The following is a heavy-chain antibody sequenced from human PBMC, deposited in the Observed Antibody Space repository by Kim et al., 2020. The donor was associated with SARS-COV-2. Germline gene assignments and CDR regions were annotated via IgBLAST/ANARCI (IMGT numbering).Heavy chain of an antibody. D-gene: IGHD3-3*01. J-gene: IGHJ3*02. CDR2: IYPGDSDI. CDR3: ARRITIFGVVNDDAFDI. V-gene: IGHV5-51*01. CDR1: EYSFTSYW. Sequence: GDSLKISCKGSEYSFTSYWIAWVRQMPEKGLEWMGFIYPGDSDIRYSPSLRGQVTISADKSISTTYLQWSSLKASDTAMYYCARRITIFGVVNDDAFDIWGQGTMVTVSS.